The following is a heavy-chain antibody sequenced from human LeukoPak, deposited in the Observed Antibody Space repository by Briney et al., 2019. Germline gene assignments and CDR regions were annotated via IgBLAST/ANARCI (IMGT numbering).Heavy chain of an antibody. V-gene: IGHV4-34*01. J-gene: IGHJ3*02. CDR2: INHSGTT. CDR3: ARGFGITFGGVIVRRGAFDI. CDR1: GGSFSGYY. D-gene: IGHD3-16*02. Sequence: SETLSLTCAVYGGSFSGYYWSWIRQPPGKGLEWIGEINHSGTTNYNPSLKSRVTISVDTSKNQFSLKLSSVTAADTAVFYCARGFGITFGGVIVRRGAFDIWGQGTMVTVSS.